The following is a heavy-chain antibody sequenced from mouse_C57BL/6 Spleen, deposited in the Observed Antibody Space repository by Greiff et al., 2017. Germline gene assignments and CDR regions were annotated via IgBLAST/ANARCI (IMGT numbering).Heavy chain of an antibody. CDR1: GFTFTDYY. V-gene: IGHV7-3*01. J-gene: IGHJ2*01. Sequence: EVQLVESGGGLVQPGGSLSLSCAASGFTFTDYYMSWVRQPPGKALEWLGFIRNKANGYTTEYSASVKGRFTISRDNSQSILYLQMNALRAEDSATYYCARYMLGYFDYWGQGTTLTVSS. D-gene: IGHD4-1*01. CDR3: ARYMLGYFDY. CDR2: IRNKANGYTT.